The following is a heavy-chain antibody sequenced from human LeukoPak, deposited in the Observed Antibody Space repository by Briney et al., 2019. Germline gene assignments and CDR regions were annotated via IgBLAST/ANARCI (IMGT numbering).Heavy chain of an antibody. CDR1: GYTFTSYY. CDR3: ARDRAGDDSSGYYSSYYFDY. Sequence: ASVKVSCKASGYTFTSYYMHWVRQAPGQGLEWMGIINPSGGSTSYAQKFQGRVTMTRDTSTSTVYMELSSLRSEDTAMYYCARDRAGDDSSGYYSSYYFDYWGQGTLVTVSS. J-gene: IGHJ4*02. D-gene: IGHD3-22*01. V-gene: IGHV1-46*01. CDR2: INPSGGST.